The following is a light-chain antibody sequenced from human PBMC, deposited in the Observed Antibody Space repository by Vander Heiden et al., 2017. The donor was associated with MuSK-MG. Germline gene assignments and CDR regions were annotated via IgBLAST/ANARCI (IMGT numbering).Light chain of an antibody. CDR2: GNS. V-gene: IGLV1-40*01. Sequence: QPAPTQPPSASGAPGQRVTISCTGSSSNIGAGYDVHWYQQLPGTAPKLLIYGNSNRPSGVPDRFSGSKSGTSASLAITGLQAEDEADYYCQSYDSSLSGWVFGGGTKLTGL. J-gene: IGLJ3*02. CDR1: SSNIGAGYD. CDR3: QSYDSSLSGWV.